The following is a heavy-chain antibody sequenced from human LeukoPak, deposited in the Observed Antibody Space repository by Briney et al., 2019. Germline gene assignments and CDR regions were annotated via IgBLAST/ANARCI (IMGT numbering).Heavy chain of an antibody. V-gene: IGHV1-69*04. J-gene: IGHJ2*01. Sequence: GPSVKLSCKASGGTLSSYAISWVRQAPGQGLEWMGRIIPIFCIANYAQKFQGRVTITADKSTSTAYMELSSLRSEDTAVYYCARLHGDYGWYFYLWGGGTLVIVSS. CDR1: GGTLSSYA. CDR2: IIPIFCIA. D-gene: IGHD4-17*01. CDR3: ARLHGDYGWYFYL.